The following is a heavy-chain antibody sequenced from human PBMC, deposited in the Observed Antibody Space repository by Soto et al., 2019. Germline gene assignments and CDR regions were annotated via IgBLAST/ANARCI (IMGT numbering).Heavy chain of an antibody. V-gene: IGHV3-15*07. J-gene: IGHJ6*02. Sequence: WGSLRLSWAASGCTFSNAWMNWVRQAPGKGLEWVGRIKSKTDGGTTDYAAPVKGRFTISRDDSKNTLYLQMNSLKTEDTAVYYWTKGGKYHYHGLDVLGQGTTVTVSS. CDR1: GCTFSNAW. D-gene: IGHD3-16*01. CDR2: IKSKTDGGTT. CDR3: TKGGKYHYHGLDV.